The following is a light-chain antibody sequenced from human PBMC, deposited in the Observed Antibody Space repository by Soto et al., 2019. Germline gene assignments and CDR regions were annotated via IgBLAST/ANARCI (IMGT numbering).Light chain of an antibody. CDR3: QQYGDSPIYT. V-gene: IGKV3-20*01. Sequence: EIVLTQSPGTQSLSPGERATLSCRASQSISSTYLAWYQQKPGQAPRLLIYAASNRATGIPDRFSGSGSGTDFTLTISRLEPEDFAVYYCQQYGDSPIYTFGQGTKLEIK. J-gene: IGKJ2*01. CDR1: QSISSTY. CDR2: AAS.